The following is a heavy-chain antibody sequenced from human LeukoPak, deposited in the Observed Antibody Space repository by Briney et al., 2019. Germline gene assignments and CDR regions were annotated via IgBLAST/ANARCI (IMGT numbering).Heavy chain of an antibody. Sequence: GGSLRISCAASGFTFSSYEMNWVRQAPGKGLEWVSYISGSGSTIYYANSVKGRFTISRDNAKNSLYLQMNSLRAEDTAVYYCARDKYNWNGDAFDIWGQGTMVTVSS. V-gene: IGHV3-48*03. CDR3: ARDKYNWNGDAFDI. CDR1: GFTFSSYE. J-gene: IGHJ3*02. D-gene: IGHD1-20*01. CDR2: ISGSGSTI.